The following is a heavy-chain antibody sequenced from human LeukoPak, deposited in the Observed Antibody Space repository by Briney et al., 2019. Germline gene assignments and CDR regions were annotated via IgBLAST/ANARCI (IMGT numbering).Heavy chain of an antibody. J-gene: IGHJ4*02. D-gene: IGHD2-8*01. CDR3: ARGRLTREMLPLGY. V-gene: IGHV4-59*01. CDR2: IYYSGST. Sequence: SETLSLTCTVSGGSISTYYWSWIRQPPGKGLDWIGYIYYSGSTNYNPSLKSRVTMSVDTSKKQFSLKLRSVTAADTAVYYCARGRLTREMLPLGYWGQGALVTVTS. CDR1: GGSISTYY.